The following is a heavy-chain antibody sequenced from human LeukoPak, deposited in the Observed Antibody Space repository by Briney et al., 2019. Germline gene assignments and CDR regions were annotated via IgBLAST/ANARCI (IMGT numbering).Heavy chain of an antibody. CDR2: ISWNSGSI. Sequence: GGSLRLSCAASGFTFDDYAMLWVRQAPGKGLEWVSGISWNSGSIGYADSVKGRFTISRDNAKNSLYLQMNSLRAEDTALYYCAKDIGAVAGVFDYWGQGTLVTVSS. D-gene: IGHD6-19*01. V-gene: IGHV3-9*01. CDR3: AKDIGAVAGVFDY. CDR1: GFTFDDYA. J-gene: IGHJ4*02.